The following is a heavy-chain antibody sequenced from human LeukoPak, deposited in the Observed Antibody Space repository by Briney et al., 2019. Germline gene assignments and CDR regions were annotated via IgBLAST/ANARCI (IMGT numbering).Heavy chain of an antibody. CDR1: GYTFTSHF. J-gene: IGHJ5*02. V-gene: IGHV1-46*01. CDR2: INPRGGST. Sequence: ASVKVSCKASGYTFTSHFMHWVRQAPGQGLEWMGIINPRGGSTSYTQKFQGRVTMTRDTSTSTVYMELRSLRSDDTAVYYCARDWRWFDPWGQGTLVTVSS. CDR3: ARDWRWFDP.